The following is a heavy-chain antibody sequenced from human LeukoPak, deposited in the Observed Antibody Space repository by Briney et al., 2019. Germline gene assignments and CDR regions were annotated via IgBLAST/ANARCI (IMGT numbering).Heavy chain of an antibody. CDR3: VREAPFGAFDI. CDR2: SNAGNGNT. V-gene: IGHV1-3*02. D-gene: IGHD2/OR15-2a*01. CDR1: GYTFATYA. Sequence: GASVKVSCKASGYTFATYAMHWVRQAPGQRLDWMGWSNAGNGNTKYSQEFQGRVTITRDTSASTAYMELSSLRSEDMAVYYCVREAPFGAFDIWGQGTMVTVSS. J-gene: IGHJ3*02.